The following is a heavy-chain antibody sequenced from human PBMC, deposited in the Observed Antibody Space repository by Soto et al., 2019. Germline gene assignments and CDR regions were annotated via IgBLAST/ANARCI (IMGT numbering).Heavy chain of an antibody. V-gene: IGHV4-31*03. Sequence: QVQLQESGPGLVKPSQTLSLTCTVSGGSISSGGYYWSWIRQHPGKGLGWIGYIYYSGSTYYNPSLKGRVTISVDTSKSQFSLKLSSVTAADTAGYYCARDGERYYCYIDVWGKGTTVTVSS. CDR2: IYYSGST. J-gene: IGHJ6*03. CDR3: ARDGERYYCYIDV. CDR1: GGSISSGGYY. D-gene: IGHD3-10*01.